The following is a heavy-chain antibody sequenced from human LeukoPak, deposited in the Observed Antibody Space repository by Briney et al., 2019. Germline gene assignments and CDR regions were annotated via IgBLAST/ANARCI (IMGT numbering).Heavy chain of an antibody. V-gene: IGHV4-61*02. CDR2: IYTSGST. J-gene: IGHJ4*02. Sequence: TLSLTCTVSGGSISSGSYYWSWIRQPAGKGLEWIGRIYTSGSTNYNPSLKSRVTISVDTSKNQFSLKLSSVTAADTAVYYCARESVTYDYVWGSYRYPYFDYWGQGTLVTVSS. CDR1: GGSISSGSYY. CDR3: ARESVTYDYVWGSYRYPYFDY. D-gene: IGHD3-16*02.